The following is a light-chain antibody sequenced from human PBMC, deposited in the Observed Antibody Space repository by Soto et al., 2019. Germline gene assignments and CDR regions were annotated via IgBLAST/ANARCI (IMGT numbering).Light chain of an antibody. Sequence: SQSPATLWASTVDIATISCRNSQSVSSNLAWYQQKPGQAPSLLIYDISARATGIQTRFSGSGSGTDFTLTISSLEPEDFAVYYSQQRSNWHPIKFGEGTRLEIK. V-gene: IGKV3D-11*02. CDR2: DIS. CDR1: QSVSSN. J-gene: IGKJ5*01. CDR3: QQRSNWHPIK.